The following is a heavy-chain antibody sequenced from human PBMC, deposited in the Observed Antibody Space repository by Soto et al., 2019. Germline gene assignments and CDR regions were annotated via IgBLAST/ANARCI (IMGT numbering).Heavy chain of an antibody. V-gene: IGHV4-59*01. J-gene: IGHJ6*02. D-gene: IGHD3-3*01. CDR3: ARESYDFWSGYSYYYYGMDV. CDR1: GGSISSYY. CDR2: IYYSGST. Sequence: PSESLSLTCTVSGGSISSYYWSWIRQPPGKGLEWIGCIYYSGSTNYNPSLKSRVTISVDTSKNQFSLKLSSVTAADTAVYYCARESYDFWSGYSYYYYGMDVWGQGTTVTVSS.